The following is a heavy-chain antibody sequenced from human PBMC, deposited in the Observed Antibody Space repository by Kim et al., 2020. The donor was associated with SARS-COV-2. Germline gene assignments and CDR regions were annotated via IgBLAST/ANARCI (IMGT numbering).Heavy chain of an antibody. CDR2: A. V-gene: IGHV1-69*01. J-gene: IGHJ4*02. Sequence: ANYAQKVQGRVTITADESTSTAYMELSSLRSEDTAVYYCARDTDGYNPVYWGQGTLVTVSS. D-gene: IGHD5-12*01. CDR3: ARDTDGYNPVY.